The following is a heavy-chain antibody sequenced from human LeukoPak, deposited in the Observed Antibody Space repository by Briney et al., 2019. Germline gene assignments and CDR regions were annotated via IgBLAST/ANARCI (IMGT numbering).Heavy chain of an antibody. CDR2: IYYSGST. J-gene: IGHJ4*02. Sequence: SETLSLTCTVSGGSISSGGYYWSWIRQHPGTGLEWIGYIYYSGSTYYNPSLKSRVTISVDTSKNQFSLKLSSVTAADTAVYYCASWTSSINAFDYWGQGTLVTVSS. V-gene: IGHV4-31*03. CDR1: GGSISSGGYY. CDR3: ASWTSSINAFDY. D-gene: IGHD2-2*01.